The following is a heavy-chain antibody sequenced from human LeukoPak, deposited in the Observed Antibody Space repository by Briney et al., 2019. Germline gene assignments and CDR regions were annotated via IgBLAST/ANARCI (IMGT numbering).Heavy chain of an antibody. CDR2: IEQVGSEI. V-gene: IGHV3-7*01. D-gene: IGHD2-2*01. CDR3: ARDKVVGPAQFDY. Sequence: GGSLRLSCAASGFTVSSYWMSWVRQAPGKGLEWGANIEQVGSEIYYVDSVKGRFTISRDNAKNSLYLQMNSLRAEDTAVYYCARDKVVGPAQFDYWGQGALVTVSS. J-gene: IGHJ4*02. CDR1: GFTVSSYW.